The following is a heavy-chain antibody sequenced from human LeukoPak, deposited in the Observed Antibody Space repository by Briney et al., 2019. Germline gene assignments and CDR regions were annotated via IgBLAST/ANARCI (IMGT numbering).Heavy chain of an antibody. J-gene: IGHJ6*03. CDR3: ARERSDVTDCYYYYMDV. Sequence: GGSLRLSCAASGFTFSSSPMHWVRQAPGKGLEWVAVISYDGSNKYYADSVKGRFAISRDNSKNTLYLQMNSLRPEDTAVYYCARERSDVTDCYYYYMDVWGKGTTVTVSS. CDR1: GFTFSSSP. V-gene: IGHV3-30*01. CDR2: ISYDGSNK.